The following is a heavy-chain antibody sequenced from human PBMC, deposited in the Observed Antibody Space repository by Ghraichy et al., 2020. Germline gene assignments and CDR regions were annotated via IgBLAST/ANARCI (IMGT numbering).Heavy chain of an antibody. CDR2: IWYDGSNK. CDR1: GFTFSSYG. J-gene: IGHJ4*02. CDR3: ASQSNYYGGH. V-gene: IGHV3-33*01. D-gene: IGHD4-23*01. Sequence: GESLNISCAASGFTFSSYGMHLVRQAPGKGLEWVAVIWYDGSNKYYADSVKCRFTISRDNSKNTLYLQMNSLRAEDTAVYYCASQSNYYGGHWGQGTLVTVSS.